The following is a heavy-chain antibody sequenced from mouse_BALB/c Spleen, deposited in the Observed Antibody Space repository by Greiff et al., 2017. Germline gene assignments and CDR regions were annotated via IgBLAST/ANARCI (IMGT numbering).Heavy chain of an antibody. J-gene: IGHJ2*01. V-gene: IGHV1S81*02. CDR1: GYTFTSYY. Sequence: QVQLQQSGAELVKPGASVKLSCKASGYTFTSYYMYWVKQRPGQGLEWIGEINPSNGGTNFNEKFKSKATLTVDKSSSTAYMQLSSLTSEDSAVYYCATSGGSSQYYFDYWGQGTTLTVSS. CDR2: INPSNGGT. CDR3: ATSGGSSQYYFDY. D-gene: IGHD1-1*01.